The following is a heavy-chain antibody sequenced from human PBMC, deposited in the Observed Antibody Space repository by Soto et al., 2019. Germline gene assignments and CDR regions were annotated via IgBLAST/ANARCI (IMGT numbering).Heavy chain of an antibody. CDR2: ISGSGGST. V-gene: IGHV3-23*01. D-gene: IGHD2-2*01. CDR3: AKSGMGVVVPAAIVRIDYYYYGMDV. CDR1: GFTFSSDA. Sequence: GGSLRLSCAGSGFTFSSDAMSWGRQAPWKGLQGVAPISGSGGSTYYADSVKGRFTISRENSKNTLYLQMNSLRAEDTAVYYCAKSGMGVVVPAAIVRIDYYYYGMDVWGQGTTVTVSS. J-gene: IGHJ6*02.